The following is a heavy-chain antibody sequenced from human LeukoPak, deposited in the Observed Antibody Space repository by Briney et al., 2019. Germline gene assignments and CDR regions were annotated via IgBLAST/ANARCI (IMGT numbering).Heavy chain of an antibody. Sequence: GGSLRLSCAASGFTFSSYAMSWVRQAPGKGLEWVSAISGSGGSTYYADSVKGRFTISRDNSKNTLYLQMNSLRAEDTAVYYCASPRDYDFWSGYFVEWGQGTLVTVSS. J-gene: IGHJ4*02. V-gene: IGHV3-23*01. CDR1: GFTFSSYA. CDR2: ISGSGGST. D-gene: IGHD3-3*01. CDR3: ASPRDYDFWSGYFVE.